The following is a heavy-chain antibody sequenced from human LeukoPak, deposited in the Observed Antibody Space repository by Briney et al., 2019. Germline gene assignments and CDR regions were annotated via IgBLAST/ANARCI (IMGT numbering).Heavy chain of an antibody. CDR3: ASTPTITMVRGVINLGFDY. V-gene: IGHV4-61*01. Sequence: SETLSLTCTVSGGSISSSSYYWSWIRQPPGRGLEWIGYIYYSGSTNYNPSLKSRVTISVDTSKNQFSLKLSSVTAADTAVYYCASTPTITMVRGVINLGFDYWGQGTLVTVSS. CDR1: GGSISSSSYY. D-gene: IGHD3-10*01. CDR2: IYYSGST. J-gene: IGHJ4*02.